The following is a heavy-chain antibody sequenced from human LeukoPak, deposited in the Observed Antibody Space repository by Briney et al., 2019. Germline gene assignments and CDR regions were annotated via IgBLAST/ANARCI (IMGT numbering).Heavy chain of an antibody. J-gene: IGHJ4*02. CDR2: ISYDGSNK. D-gene: IGHD3-22*01. CDR1: GFTFSSYG. CDR3: AKLEGYDGSGYAIDY. V-gene: IGHV3-30*18. Sequence: GGSLRLSCAASGFTFSSYGMHWVRQAPGKGLEWVAVISYDGSNKYYADPVKGRFTISRDNSKNTLYLQMNSLRAEDTAVYYCAKLEGYDGSGYAIDYWGQGTLVTVSS.